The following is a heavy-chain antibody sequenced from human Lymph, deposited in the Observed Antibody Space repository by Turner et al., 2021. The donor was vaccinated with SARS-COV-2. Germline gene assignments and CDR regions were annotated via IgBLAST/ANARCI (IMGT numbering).Heavy chain of an antibody. J-gene: IGHJ4*02. CDR3: TTDPGQLVPYFDY. D-gene: IGHD6-6*01. Sequence: EVQLVDAGGVLVRPGVSLRLSCASSGFTFNNAWMSWVRQARGKGLEWVGRIKSKTDGGTTDYAAPVKGRFTISRDDSKNTLYLQMNSLKTEDTAVYYCTTDPGQLVPYFDYWGQGTLVTVSS. CDR2: IKSKTDGGTT. V-gene: IGHV3-15*01. CDR1: GFTFNNAW.